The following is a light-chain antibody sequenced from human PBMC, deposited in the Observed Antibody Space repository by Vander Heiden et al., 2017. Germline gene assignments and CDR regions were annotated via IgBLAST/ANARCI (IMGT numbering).Light chain of an antibody. J-gene: IGKJ1*01. CDR3: QQFHSFPVT. Sequence: DLQMTQAPSTLSASVGDRVAITCRASQPINYYWAWYQQKPGKAPKVLIYKASSLESGLPSRFSGSGSGTEFTLTINSLQPDDFATYYCQQFHSFPVTFGQGTKVEIK. CDR1: QPINYY. CDR2: KAS. V-gene: IGKV1-5*03.